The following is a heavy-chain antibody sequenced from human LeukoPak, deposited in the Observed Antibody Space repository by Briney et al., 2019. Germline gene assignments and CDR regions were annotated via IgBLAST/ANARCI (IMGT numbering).Heavy chain of an antibody. CDR2: IWSDGTNK. CDR1: GFTFSHYA. J-gene: IGHJ4*02. Sequence: GGSLRLSCAASGFTFSHYAMHWVRQAPGKGLEWVAVIWSDGTNKYYAASVRGRFSISRDDSDNTAYLQMNSLRPEDTGVYYCARDAQRGFDYSNSLQYWGQGTPVTVST. V-gene: IGHV3-33*01. CDR3: ARDAQRGFDYSNSLQY. D-gene: IGHD4-11*01.